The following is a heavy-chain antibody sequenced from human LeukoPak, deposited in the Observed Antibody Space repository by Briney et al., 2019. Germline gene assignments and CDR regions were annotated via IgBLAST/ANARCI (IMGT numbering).Heavy chain of an antibody. CDR2: ISFDGTNK. Sequence: GGSLRLSCAASGFTFNSYGIHWVRQAPGKGLEWVAVISFDGTNKYYADSVKGRLTISRDNSENTLHLQMNSLRAEDTAVYFCVREVAVSGTENGAFNVWGPGTTVTVSS. D-gene: IGHD6-19*01. CDR1: GFTFNSYG. J-gene: IGHJ6*02. V-gene: IGHV3-30*03. CDR3: VREVAVSGTENGAFNV.